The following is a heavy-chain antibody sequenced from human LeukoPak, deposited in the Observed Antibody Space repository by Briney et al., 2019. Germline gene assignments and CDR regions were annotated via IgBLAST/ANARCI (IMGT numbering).Heavy chain of an antibody. J-gene: IGHJ4*02. CDR2: IYYSGST. V-gene: IGHV4-39*01. CDR1: GGSISSSSYY. CDR3: ARQDCSSTSCHPDY. Sequence: SGTLSLTCTVSGGSISSSSYYWGWIRQPPGKGLEWIGSIYYSGSTYYNPSLKSRVTISVDTSKNQFSLKLSSVTAADTAVYYCARQDCSSTSCHPDYWGQGTLVTVSS. D-gene: IGHD2-2*01.